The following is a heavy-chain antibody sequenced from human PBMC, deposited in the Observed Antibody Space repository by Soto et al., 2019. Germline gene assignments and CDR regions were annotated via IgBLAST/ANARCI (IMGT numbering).Heavy chain of an antibody. CDR3: ATAGGLGAVAADY. CDR2: IYHSGST. V-gene: IGHV4-30-2*01. Sequence: QLQLQESGSGLVKLSQTLSLTCAVSGGSISSDGNSWSWIRQPPGKGLEWIGYIYHSGSTYYNPSLKSRVTISVDRSKNQFSLKLSSVTAADTAVYYCATAGGLGAVAADYWGQGTLVTVSS. D-gene: IGHD6-19*01. J-gene: IGHJ4*02. CDR1: GGSISSDGNS.